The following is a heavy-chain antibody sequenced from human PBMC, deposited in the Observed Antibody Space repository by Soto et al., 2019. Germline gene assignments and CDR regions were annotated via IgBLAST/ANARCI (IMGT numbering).Heavy chain of an antibody. J-gene: IGHJ6*02. D-gene: IGHD6-13*01. CDR3: ARSRGSRWYYGMDV. CDR2: IYSGGST. CDR1: GFTVRSNY. Sequence: LRLYCAASGFTVRSNYISWVRQAPGKGLERVSVIYSGGSTYYADSEKGRFTISRDNSKNTMYLQMNSLRAEDTAVYYCARSRGSRWYYGMDVWGQGTTVTVSS. V-gene: IGHV3-53*01.